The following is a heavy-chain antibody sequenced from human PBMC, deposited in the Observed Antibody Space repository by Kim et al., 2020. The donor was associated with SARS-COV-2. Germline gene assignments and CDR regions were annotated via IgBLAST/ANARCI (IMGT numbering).Heavy chain of an antibody. CDR2: IIPIFGTA. CDR3: ARDTAMVLTDFTNGSSWYFPKRRGYFDY. Sequence: SVKVSCKASGGTFSSYAISWVRQAPGQGLEWMGGIIPIFGTANYAQKFQGRVTITADESTSTAYMELSSLRSEDTAVYYCARDTAMVLTDFTNGSSWYFPKRRGYFDYWGQGTLVTVSS. V-gene: IGHV1-69*13. CDR1: GGTFSSYA. D-gene: IGHD5-18*01. J-gene: IGHJ4*02.